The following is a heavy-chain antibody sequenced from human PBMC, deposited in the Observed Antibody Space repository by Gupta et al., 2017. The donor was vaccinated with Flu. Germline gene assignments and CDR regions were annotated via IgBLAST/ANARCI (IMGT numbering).Heavy chain of an antibody. V-gene: IGHV3-74*03. Sequence: EEQLVESGGALVHAGGYLRHSCAASGSPFSSYWMPWVRQGPGKGLVWVSHIEPDGTTASYADSVKGRFTISIDDSKSTLYLQMSSLRPEDTGVYYCTRNLGPEARDYYYMDLWGKWTPVTVSS. D-gene: IGHD1-26*01. CDR3: TRNLGPEARDYYYMDL. CDR2: IEPDGTTA. CDR1: GSPFSSYW. J-gene: IGHJ6*03.